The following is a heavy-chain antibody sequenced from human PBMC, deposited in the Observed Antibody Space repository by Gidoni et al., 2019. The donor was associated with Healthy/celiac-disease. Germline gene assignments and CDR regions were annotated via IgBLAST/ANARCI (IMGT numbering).Heavy chain of an antibody. D-gene: IGHD3-3*01. J-gene: IGHJ6*02. V-gene: IGHV3-23*01. CDR3: ANGLNTMCGVVSNYYYYGMDV. CDR1: GFTCRSYA. Sequence: EVQLLESGGGLVQLGGSLRLSCAASGFTCRSYAMSWVRQAPGKGLEGVSAISGSGGRTYYADSVKGRCTISRDNSKNTLYLQMNSLRAEDTAVYYCANGLNTMCGVVSNYYYYGMDVWGQGTTVTVSS. CDR2: ISGSGGRT.